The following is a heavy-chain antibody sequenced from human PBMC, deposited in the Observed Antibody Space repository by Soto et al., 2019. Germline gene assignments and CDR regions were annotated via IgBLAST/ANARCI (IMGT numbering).Heavy chain of an antibody. V-gene: IGHV1-2*02. J-gene: IGHJ5*02. D-gene: IGHD3-10*01. CDR2: INPNSGGT. Sequence: ASVKVSCKASGYTFTGYYMHWVRQAPGQGLEWMGWINPNSGGTNYAQKFQGRVTMTRDTSISTAYMELSRLRSDDTAVYYCARDLGGWARGSGSYTNWFDPWGQGTLVTVSS. CDR3: ARDLGGWARGSGSYTNWFDP. CDR1: GYTFTGYY.